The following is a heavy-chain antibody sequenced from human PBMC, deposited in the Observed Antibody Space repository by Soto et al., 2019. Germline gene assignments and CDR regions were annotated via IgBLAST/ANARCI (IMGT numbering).Heavy chain of an antibody. D-gene: IGHD6-13*01. CDR2: INPSGGST. V-gene: IGHV1-46*01. CDR1: GYTFTSYY. Sequence: ASVKVSCKASGYTFTSYYMHWVRQAPGQGLEWMGIINPSGGSTSYAQKFQGRVTMTRDTSTSTVYMELSSLRSEDTAVYYCARERRRAADGVKWLDPWGQGTLVTVS. J-gene: IGHJ5*02. CDR3: ARERRRAADGVKWLDP.